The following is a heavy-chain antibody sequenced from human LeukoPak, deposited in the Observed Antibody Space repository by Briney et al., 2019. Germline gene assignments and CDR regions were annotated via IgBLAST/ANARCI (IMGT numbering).Heavy chain of an antibody. D-gene: IGHD4-23*01. CDR2: ISSSSSYI. J-gene: IGHJ4*02. CDR3: ARDFTYGGKGPFGY. Sequence: GALGLSLAASGFTFRSYSMNLVRQAPGEGLEWVSSISSSSSYIYYADSVKGRFTISRDNAKNSLYLQMNSLRAEDTAVYYCARDFTYGGKGPFGYWGQGTLVTVSS. CDR1: GFTFRSYS. V-gene: IGHV3-21*01.